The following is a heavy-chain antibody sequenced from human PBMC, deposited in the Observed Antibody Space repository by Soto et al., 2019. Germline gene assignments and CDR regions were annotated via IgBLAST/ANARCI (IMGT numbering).Heavy chain of an antibody. V-gene: IGHV3-66*01. J-gene: IGHJ6*02. Sequence: EVQLVESGGGLVQPGGSLRLSCAASGLTVSSNYMSWVRQAPGKGVEWVSVIFSGGTTNYADSVKGRFTFSRDNSVNPLYLQMNSLRAEDTAVYYCASDRRVRDSSGYYVANGMDVWGQGTTVTVSS. D-gene: IGHD3-22*01. CDR3: ASDRRVRDSSGYYVANGMDV. CDR1: GLTVSSNY. CDR2: IFSGGTT.